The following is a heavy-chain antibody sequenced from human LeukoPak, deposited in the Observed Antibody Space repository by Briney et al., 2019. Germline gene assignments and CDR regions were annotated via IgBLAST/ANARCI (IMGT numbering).Heavy chain of an antibody. D-gene: IGHD5-18*01. CDR2: INSKTDGGTT. CDR3: TTDLIGDTAMVTFGFDY. Sequence: GGSLRLSCAASGFTFSNAWMSWVRQAPGKGLEWVGRINSKTDGGTTDYAAPVKGRFTISRDDSKNTLYLQMNSLKTEDTAVYYCTTDLIGDTAMVTFGFDYWGQGTLVTVSS. J-gene: IGHJ4*02. CDR1: GFTFSNAW. V-gene: IGHV3-15*01.